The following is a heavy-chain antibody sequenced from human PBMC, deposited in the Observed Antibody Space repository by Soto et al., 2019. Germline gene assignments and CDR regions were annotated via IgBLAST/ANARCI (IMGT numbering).Heavy chain of an antibody. CDR2: IYTSGST. D-gene: IGHD5-12*01. Sequence: SETLSLTCTVSGGSISSYYWSWIRQPAGKGLEWIGRIYTSGSTNYNPSLKSRVTMSVDTSKNQFSLKLSSVTAADTAVYYCARRLPRRDGYNLVDAFDIWGQGTMVTVSS. V-gene: IGHV4-4*07. CDR1: GGSISSYY. J-gene: IGHJ3*02. CDR3: ARRLPRRDGYNLVDAFDI.